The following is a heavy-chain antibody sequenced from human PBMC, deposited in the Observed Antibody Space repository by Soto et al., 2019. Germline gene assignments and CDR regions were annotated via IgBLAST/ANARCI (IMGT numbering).Heavy chain of an antibody. D-gene: IGHD6-19*01. Sequence: GGSLRLSCAASGFTFSNAWMSWVRQAPGKGLEWVGRIKRKTDGGTTDYAAPVKGRFTITRDDSKNTLYLQMNSLKTEGTAVYYCTAKIAVAGTNGAFDIWGQGTMVTVS. CDR3: TAKIAVAGTNGAFDI. CDR1: GFTFSNAW. CDR2: IKRKTDGGTT. V-gene: IGHV3-15*01. J-gene: IGHJ3*02.